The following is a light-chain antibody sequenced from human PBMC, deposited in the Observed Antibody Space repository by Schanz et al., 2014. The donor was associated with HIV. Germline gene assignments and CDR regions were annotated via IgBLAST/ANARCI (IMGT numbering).Light chain of an antibody. Sequence: EIVLTQSPGSLSLSPGGRATLSCGASQRLSSSYLAWYQQKRDQPPRLVIYATSTRAAGIPDRFSGTGSGTDSSLTISRLEPEDFAVYYCQQYGSSFGPGTKVEIK. CDR2: ATS. V-gene: IGKV3-20*01. CDR1: QRLSSSY. CDR3: QQYGSS. J-gene: IGKJ3*01.